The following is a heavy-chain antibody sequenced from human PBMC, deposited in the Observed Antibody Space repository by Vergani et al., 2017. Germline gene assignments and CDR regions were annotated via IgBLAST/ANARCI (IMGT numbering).Heavy chain of an antibody. J-gene: IGHJ6*03. D-gene: IGHD5-12*01. V-gene: IGHV3-33*01. CDR1: GFTFSSYG. CDR3: ARERREDIVATIRGLRYYYYMYV. Sequence: QVQLVESGGGVVQPGRSLRLSCSASGFTFSSYGMHWVRQAPGKGLEWVAVIWYDGSNKYYADSVKGRFTITRDNSKNTLYLQMNSLRAEDTAVYYCARERREDIVATIRGLRYYYYMYVWGKGTTVTVSS. CDR2: IWYDGSNK.